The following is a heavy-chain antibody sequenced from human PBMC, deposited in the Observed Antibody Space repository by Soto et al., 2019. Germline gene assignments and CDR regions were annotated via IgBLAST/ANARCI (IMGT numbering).Heavy chain of an antibody. V-gene: IGHV1-46*03. Sequence: ASVKVSCKASGYTFTGYYMHWVRQAPGQGLEWMGIINPSGGSTSYAQKFQGRVTMTRDTSTSTVYMELSSLRSEDTAVYYCASSSGWEDAFDIWGQGTMVTVSS. D-gene: IGHD6-19*01. J-gene: IGHJ3*02. CDR2: INPSGGST. CDR3: ASSSGWEDAFDI. CDR1: GYTFTGYY.